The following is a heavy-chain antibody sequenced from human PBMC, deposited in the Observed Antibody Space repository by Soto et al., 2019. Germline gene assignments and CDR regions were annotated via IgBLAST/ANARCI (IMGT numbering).Heavy chain of an antibody. CDR2: IWYDGSNK. Sequence: GGSLRLSCAASGFTFSSYGMHWVRQAPGKGLEWVAVIWYDGSNKYYADSVKGRFTISRDNSKNTLYLQMNSLRAEDTAVYYCARERPVWDRDYYYYMDVWGKGTTVTVSS. CDR3: ARERPVWDRDYYYYMDV. D-gene: IGHD3-16*01. V-gene: IGHV3-33*01. CDR1: GFTFSSYG. J-gene: IGHJ6*03.